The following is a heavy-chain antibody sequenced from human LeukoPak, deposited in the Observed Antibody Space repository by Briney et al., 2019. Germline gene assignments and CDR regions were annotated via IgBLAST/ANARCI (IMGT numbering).Heavy chain of an antibody. CDR2: LSGSGGST. Sequence: GGSLRLSCAVSGFTFSSYALSWVRQAPGKGLEWVSGLSGSGGSTYYADSVKGRFTISRDNSKNTLYLQMNSLRAEDTAVYYCAKAGGGYSYGYHYYYMDVWGKGTTVTVSS. V-gene: IGHV3-23*01. J-gene: IGHJ6*03. CDR1: GFTFSSYA. CDR3: AKAGGGYSYGYHYYYMDV. D-gene: IGHD5-18*01.